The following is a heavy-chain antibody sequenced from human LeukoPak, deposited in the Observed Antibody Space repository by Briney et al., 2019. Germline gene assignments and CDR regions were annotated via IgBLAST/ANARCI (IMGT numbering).Heavy chain of an antibody. Sequence: PGGSLRLSCAASGFTTDDYAMLWVRQGPGKGLEWVSSISWDSVGIDYGNSVKGRFTISRDNAKNYLYLQMNSLRAEDTALYYCARGPGMATRKLHFDNWGQGTLVTVSS. D-gene: IGHD5-24*01. CDR3: ARGPGMATRKLHFDN. V-gene: IGHV3-9*02. CDR2: ISWDSVGI. CDR1: GFTTDDYA. J-gene: IGHJ4*02.